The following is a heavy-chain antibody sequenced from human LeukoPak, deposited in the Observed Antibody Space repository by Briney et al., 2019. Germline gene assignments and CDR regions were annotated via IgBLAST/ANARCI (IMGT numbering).Heavy chain of an antibody. Sequence: ASVTVSCKASGYTFTSYDINWVRQAPGQGLEWMGWMNPNSGNTGYAQKFQGRVTMTRNTSISTAYMELSSLRSEDTAVYYCARPTTMVRGAPLGYWGQGTLVTVSS. CDR1: GYTFTSYD. V-gene: IGHV1-8*01. CDR2: MNPNSGNT. CDR3: ARPTTMVRGAPLGY. J-gene: IGHJ4*02. D-gene: IGHD3-10*01.